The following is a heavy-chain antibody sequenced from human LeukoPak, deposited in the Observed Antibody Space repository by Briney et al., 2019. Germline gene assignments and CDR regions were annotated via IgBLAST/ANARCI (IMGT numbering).Heavy chain of an antibody. CDR2: SSSGSTI. Sequence: GGSLRLSCAASGFTFSIYEMNWVRQAPGKGLEWVSSSSGSTIYYADSVKGRFTISRDNAKNSLYLQMNSLRPEDTAVYYCAKDRCSNGIGCLYYYMDVWGKGTTVTISS. D-gene: IGHD2-8*01. J-gene: IGHJ6*03. V-gene: IGHV3-48*03. CDR1: GFTFSIYE. CDR3: AKDRCSNGIGCLYYYMDV.